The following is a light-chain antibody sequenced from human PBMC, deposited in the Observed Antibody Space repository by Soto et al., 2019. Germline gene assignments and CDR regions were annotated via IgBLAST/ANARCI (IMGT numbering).Light chain of an antibody. CDR1: QSVNSD. CDR2: AAS. V-gene: IGKV3-15*01. CDR3: QQYNNRPRT. J-gene: IGKJ1*01. Sequence: EIVMTQSSATLSVSPGERATLSCRASQSVNSDLAWYQQKPGQAPRLLIYAASTRATGIPARFSGSGSGTEFTLTISSLQSEDFVVYYCQQYNNRPRTFGQGTKVEIK.